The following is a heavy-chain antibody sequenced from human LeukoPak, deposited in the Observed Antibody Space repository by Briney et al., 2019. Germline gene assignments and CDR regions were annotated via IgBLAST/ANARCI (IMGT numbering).Heavy chain of an antibody. CDR1: GGSFSGYY. CDR3: ARGRGYYFDY. J-gene: IGHJ4*02. Sequence: SETLSLTCAVYGGSFSGYYWSWIRQPPGKGLEWIGEINHSGSTNYNPPLKSRVTISVDTSKNQFSLKLSSVTAADTAVYYCARGRGYYFDYWGQGTLVTVSS. V-gene: IGHV4-34*01. CDR2: INHSGST.